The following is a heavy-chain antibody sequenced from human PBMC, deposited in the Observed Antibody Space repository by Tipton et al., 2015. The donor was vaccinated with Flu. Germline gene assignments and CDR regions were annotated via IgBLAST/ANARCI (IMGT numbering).Heavy chain of an antibody. D-gene: IGHD6-19*01. CDR3: VKPAVDGIPRYALDI. V-gene: IGHV4-38-2*01. J-gene: IGHJ3*02. Sequence: TLSLTCAVSGYSIISESYWGWIRQPPKKGLEWIGSIHHSGSTDYNPSLKSRVTISVDTSKNQFSLKLSSVSAADTAVYYCVKPAVDGIPRYALDIWGLGTKVTVSS. CDR1: GYSIISESY. CDR2: IHHSGST.